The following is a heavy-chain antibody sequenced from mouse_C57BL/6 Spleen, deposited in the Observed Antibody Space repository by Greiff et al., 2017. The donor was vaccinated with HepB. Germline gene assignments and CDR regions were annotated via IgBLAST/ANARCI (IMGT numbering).Heavy chain of an antibody. CDR1: GFTFSNYW. CDR2: IRLKSDNYAT. V-gene: IGHV6-3*01. Sequence: DVQLQESGGGLVQPGGSMKLSCVASGFTFSNYWMNWVRQSPEKGLEWVAQIRLKSDNYATHYAESVKGRFTISRDDSKSSVYLQMNNLRAEDTGIYYCTEGDYFDYWGQGTTLTVSS. J-gene: IGHJ2*01. CDR3: TEGDYFDY.